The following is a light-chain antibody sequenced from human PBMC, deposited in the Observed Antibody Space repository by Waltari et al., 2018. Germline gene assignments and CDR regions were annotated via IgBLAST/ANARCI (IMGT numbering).Light chain of an antibody. CDR2: WAS. V-gene: IGKV4-1*01. CDR1: QSVLYSSNNDRNY. CDR3: QQYYSTPLT. J-gene: IGKJ4*01. Sequence: DIVMTQSPDSLAVSLGERATINCKSSQSVLYSSNNDRNYLAWYQQKPGQPPKLLFYWASTRESGVPDRFRGSGSETDFTLTISSLQAEDVAVYFCQQYYSTPLTFGGGTKVE.